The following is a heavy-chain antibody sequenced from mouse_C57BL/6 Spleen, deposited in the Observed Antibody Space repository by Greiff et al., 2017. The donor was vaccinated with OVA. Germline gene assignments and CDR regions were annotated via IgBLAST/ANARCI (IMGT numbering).Heavy chain of an antibody. J-gene: IGHJ1*03. Sequence: EVQLVESGGGLVQPGGSMTLSCVASGFTFSNYWMNWVRQSPEKGLAWVAQIRLKSDNYATHYAESVKGRFTISRDDSKSSVYLQMNNLRAEDTGIYYCTGGIYYGNYWYFDVWGTGTTVTVSS. CDR2: IRLKSDNYAT. CDR1: GFTFSNYW. V-gene: IGHV6-3*01. D-gene: IGHD2-1*01. CDR3: TGGIYYGNYWYFDV.